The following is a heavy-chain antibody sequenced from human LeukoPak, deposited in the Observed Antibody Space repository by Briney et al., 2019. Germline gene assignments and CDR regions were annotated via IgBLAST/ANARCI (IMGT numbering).Heavy chain of an antibody. Sequence: SSETLSLTCTVSGGSISSYYWSWIRQPAGKGLEWIGRIYTSGSTNYNPSLKSRVTMSVDTSKNQFSLKLSSVTAADTAVYYCARASRVTAPHNWFDPWGQGTLVTVSS. D-gene: IGHD2-21*02. J-gene: IGHJ5*02. CDR1: GGSISSYY. CDR3: ARASRVTAPHNWFDP. V-gene: IGHV4-4*07. CDR2: IYTSGST.